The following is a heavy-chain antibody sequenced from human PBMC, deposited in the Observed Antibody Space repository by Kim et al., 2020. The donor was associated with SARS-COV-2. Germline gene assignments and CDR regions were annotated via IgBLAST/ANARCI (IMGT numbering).Heavy chain of an antibody. D-gene: IGHD7-27*01. J-gene: IGHJ4*02. Sequence: GGSLRLSCAASGFTFSYYDMNWVRQAPGKGLEWVSSISRSGSDISYADSVKGRFTISRDNAKNSLYLQMNSLRVEDTAVYYCARDPNWGEGYWGQGTLVTVSS. CDR2: ISRSGSDI. CDR1: GFTFSYYD. V-gene: IGHV3-21*01. CDR3: ARDPNWGEGY.